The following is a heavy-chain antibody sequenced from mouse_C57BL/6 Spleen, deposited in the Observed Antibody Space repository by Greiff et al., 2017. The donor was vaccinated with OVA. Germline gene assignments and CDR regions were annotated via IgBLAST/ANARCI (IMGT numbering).Heavy chain of an antibody. CDR1: GYTFTDYN. V-gene: IGHV1-18*01. D-gene: IGHD1-1*01. CDR2: INPNNGGT. J-gene: IGHJ2*01. Sequence: EVQLQQSGPELVKPGASVKIPCKASGYTFTDYNMDWVKQSHGKSLEWIGDINPNNGGTIYNQKFKGKATLTVDKSSSTAYMELRSLTSEDTAVYYCARRGTIVAPRGAFDYWGQGTTLTVSS. CDR3: ARRGTIVAPRGAFDY.